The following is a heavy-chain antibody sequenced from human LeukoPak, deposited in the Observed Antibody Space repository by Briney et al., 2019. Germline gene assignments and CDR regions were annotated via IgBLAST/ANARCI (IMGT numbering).Heavy chain of an antibody. CDR2: IGTSSTTI. D-gene: IGHD1-26*01. V-gene: IGHV3-48*01. CDR1: GFTFSSYT. CDR3: AKDLSGSYGY. J-gene: IGHJ4*02. Sequence: PGGSLRLSCAASGFTFSSYTMNWVRQPPGKGLEWVSNIGTSSTTIYYADSVKGRFTISRDNSKNTLYLQMNSLRAEDTAVYYCAKDLSGSYGYWGQGTLVTVSS.